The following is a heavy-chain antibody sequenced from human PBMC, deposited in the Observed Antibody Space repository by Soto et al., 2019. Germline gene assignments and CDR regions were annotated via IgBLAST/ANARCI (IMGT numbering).Heavy chain of an antibody. J-gene: IGHJ6*04. CDR1: GGSFSDYY. D-gene: IGHD3-3*01. V-gene: IGHV4-34*01. CDR2: INHSGST. CDR3: ARARKGSGSDYYYHYGTDV. Sequence: KTSETLSLTCSVHGGSFSDYYWSWIRQPPGKGLEWIGEINHSGSTNYNPSLKSRVTISVHTSKNQFSLKLSSVTAADTAVYYCARARKGSGSDYYYHYGTDVWGKGTTVTVSS.